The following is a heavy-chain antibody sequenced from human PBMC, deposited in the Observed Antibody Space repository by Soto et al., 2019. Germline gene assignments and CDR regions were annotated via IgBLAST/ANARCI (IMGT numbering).Heavy chain of an antibody. D-gene: IGHD1-20*01. CDR3: AKEFHTWNYFDY. V-gene: IGHV3-30*18. CDR2: ISYEGTNK. CDR1: GFTFSSSG. Sequence: VVSLRVSCAASGFTFSSSGMHWVRQAPGKGLEWVAVISYEGTNKYYADSVKGRFTISRDNSKNTLYLQMNSLRGEDTGVYYCAKEFHTWNYFDYWGQGTLVTAPQ. J-gene: IGHJ4*02.